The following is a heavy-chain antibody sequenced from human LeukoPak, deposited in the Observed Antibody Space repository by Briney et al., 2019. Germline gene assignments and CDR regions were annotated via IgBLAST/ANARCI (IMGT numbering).Heavy chain of an antibody. CDR3: ARESPARCTNGVCYPYYYYYYMDV. CDR1: GGSISSGSYY. CDR2: IYTSGST. Sequence: SQTLSLTCTVSGGSISSGSYYWSWIRQPAGKGLEWIGRIYTSGSTNYNPSLKSRVTISVDTSKNQFSLKLSSVTTADTAVYYCARESPARCTNGVCYPYYYYYYMDVWGKGTTVTVSS. V-gene: IGHV4-61*02. D-gene: IGHD2-8*01. J-gene: IGHJ6*03.